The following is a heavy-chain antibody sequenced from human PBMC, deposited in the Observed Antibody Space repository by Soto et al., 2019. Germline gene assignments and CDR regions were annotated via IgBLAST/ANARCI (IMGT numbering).Heavy chain of an antibody. CDR3: ARDTGNYRTSD. J-gene: IGHJ4*02. CDR1: GGSIRSRGAY. V-gene: IGHV4-39*01. CDR2: IHYSGRT. Sequence: SETMDLTCTVSGGSIRSRGAYWGWIRQPPGEGLEWIASIHYSGRTYYNPSLKSQVTISVDTSKNQFSLKLSSVTAADTAVYNCARDTGNYRTSDWGQGSLVTVSS. D-gene: IGHD1-1*01.